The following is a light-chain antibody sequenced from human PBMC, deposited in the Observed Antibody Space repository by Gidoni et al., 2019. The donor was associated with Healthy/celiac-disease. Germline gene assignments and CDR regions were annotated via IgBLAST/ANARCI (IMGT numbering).Light chain of an antibody. CDR2: AAH. CDR3: QQSYSTPPVT. V-gene: IGKV1-39*01. Sequence: NQMTQSPSPLSASVGDRVTLTCRASQSISRYLNWYQQKPGKAPKLLIYAAHSLQSGVPSRFSGSGCGTDFTLTISSLQPEDVATDYYQQSYSTPPVTFGGGTKVEIK. J-gene: IGKJ4*01. CDR1: QSISRY.